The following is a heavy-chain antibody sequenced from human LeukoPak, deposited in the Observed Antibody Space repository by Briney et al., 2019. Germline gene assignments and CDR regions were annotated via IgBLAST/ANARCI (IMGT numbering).Heavy chain of an antibody. Sequence: ASVKVSCKASGYTFTSYGISWVRQAPGKGLEWMGWISAYNGNTNYAQKLQGRVTMTTDTSTSTAYMELRSLRSDDTAVYYCAGCSSTSCYSGYYYYMDVWGKGTTVTVSS. D-gene: IGHD2-2*01. V-gene: IGHV1-18*01. CDR2: ISAYNGNT. CDR1: GYTFTSYG. CDR3: AGCSSTSCYSGYYYYMDV. J-gene: IGHJ6*03.